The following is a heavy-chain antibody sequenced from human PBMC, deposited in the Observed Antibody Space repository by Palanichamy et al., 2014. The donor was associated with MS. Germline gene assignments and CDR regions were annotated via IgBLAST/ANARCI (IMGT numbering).Heavy chain of an antibody. CDR3: AKDRYSSSFNWFDP. V-gene: IGHV3-30*02. D-gene: IGHD6-13*01. J-gene: IGHJ5*02. Sequence: QVQLVESGGGVVQPGGSLRLSCTTSGFTFSSFAMHWVRQAPGKGLEWVAFIRYDGSNKYYADSVKGRFIISRDNSKNTLYLQMNSLKNEDTAVYYCAKDRYSSSFNWFDPWGQGTLVTVSP. CDR1: GFTFSSFA. CDR2: IRYDGSNK.